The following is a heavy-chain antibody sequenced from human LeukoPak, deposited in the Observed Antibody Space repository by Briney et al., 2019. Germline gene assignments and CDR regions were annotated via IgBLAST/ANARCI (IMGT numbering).Heavy chain of an antibody. D-gene: IGHD3-9*01. J-gene: IGHJ4*02. V-gene: IGHV4-39*01. CDR1: GGSIGTSNYF. Sequence: SETLSLTCAVPGGSIGTSNYFWGWVRQPPGKGLEWLGTISFSGRTHYNPSLEGRVTVSVDTSKNQFSLKLNSVTAADTAVYYCVSRLATYDISTGYYNEDYWGLGTLVTVSS. CDR3: VSRLATYDISTGYYNEDY. CDR2: ISFSGRT.